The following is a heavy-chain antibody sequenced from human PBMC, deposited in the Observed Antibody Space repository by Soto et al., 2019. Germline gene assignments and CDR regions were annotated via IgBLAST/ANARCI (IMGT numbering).Heavy chain of an antibody. J-gene: IGHJ4*02. D-gene: IGHD6-13*01. CDR2: IYPGDSET. CDR1: GYTFSNSW. V-gene: IGHV5-51*01. Sequence: GESLKISCQCSGYTFSNSWIAWVRQLPGKGLEYMGIIYPGDSETRCSPPFHGKVTISADRSIGTAYLQWSSLEASDSAFYFCARSPRSSPYVDDWGQGALVTVSS. CDR3: ARSPRSSPYVDD.